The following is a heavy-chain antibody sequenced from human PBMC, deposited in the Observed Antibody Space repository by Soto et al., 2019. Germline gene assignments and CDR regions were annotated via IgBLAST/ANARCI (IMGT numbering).Heavy chain of an antibody. CDR2: IIPILGIA. CDR3: ARAWGPWQTSYYYFYMDV. D-gene: IGHD1-26*01. CDR1: GGTFSSYT. J-gene: IGHJ6*03. V-gene: IGHV1-69*02. Sequence: SVKVSCKASGGTFSSYTISWVRQAPGQGLEWMGRIIPILGIANYAQRFQGRVTITADKSTSTAYMELSSLRSEDTAVYYCARAWGPWQTSYYYFYMDVWGKGTTVSVSS.